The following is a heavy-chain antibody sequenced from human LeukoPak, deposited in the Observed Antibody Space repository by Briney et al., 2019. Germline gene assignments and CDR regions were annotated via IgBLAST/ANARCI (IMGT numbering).Heavy chain of an antibody. V-gene: IGHV3-7*01. Sequence: PGGSLRLSCEASGFTFSSHWMHWVRQAPGKGLECVATVRGDGRKTDYEDSVNGRFAISRDNARNSLHLDMSSLRAEDTAVYYCVRGTTSWKGVDYWGQGTLVTASS. CDR2: VRGDGRKT. CDR3: VRGTTSWKGVDY. CDR1: GFTFSSHW. J-gene: IGHJ4*02. D-gene: IGHD2-2*01.